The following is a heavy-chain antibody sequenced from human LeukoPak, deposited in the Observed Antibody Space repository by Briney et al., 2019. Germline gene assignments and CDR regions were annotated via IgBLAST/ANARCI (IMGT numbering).Heavy chain of an antibody. CDR2: ISWNSGSI. J-gene: IGHJ4*02. Sequence: GGSLRLSCTASGFTFDNYAMQWVRQAPGKGLEWVSGISWNSGSIGYADSVKGRFTISRDNAKNSLYLQMNSLRAEDTALYYCAKDYYDSSGYYSSFDYWGQGTLVTVSS. D-gene: IGHD3-22*01. CDR1: GFTFDNYA. V-gene: IGHV3-9*01. CDR3: AKDYYDSSGYYSSFDY.